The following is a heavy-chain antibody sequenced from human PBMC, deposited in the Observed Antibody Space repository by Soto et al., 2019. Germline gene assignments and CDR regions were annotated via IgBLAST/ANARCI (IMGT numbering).Heavy chain of an antibody. CDR2: LSYDGSNK. CDR3: AKGPAIVLVPAAMNYYYGMDV. J-gene: IGHJ6*02. D-gene: IGHD2-2*01. Sequence: QVQLVESGGGVVQPGRSLRLSCAASGFTFSSYGMHWVRQAPGKGLERVAVLSYDGSNKYYADSVKGRFTISGDNSKNTLYRQMNSLRAEDTAVYYCAKGPAIVLVPAAMNYYYGMDVWGQWTTVTVSS. V-gene: IGHV3-30*18. CDR1: GFTFSSYG.